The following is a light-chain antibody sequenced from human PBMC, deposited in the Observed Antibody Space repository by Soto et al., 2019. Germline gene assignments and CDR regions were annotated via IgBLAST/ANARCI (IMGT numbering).Light chain of an antibody. V-gene: IGKV3-15*01. J-gene: IGKJ5*01. CDR3: HQYDNWPKT. CDR1: QSVSSN. CDR2: GAS. Sequence: EVVVTQSPATLSVSPGERATLSCRASQSVSSNLAWYQQKPGQAPRVLIYGASTRATGIPARFSGSGSGTEFTLTISSLQSEDFAVYYCHQYDNWPKTFGQGTRLEIK.